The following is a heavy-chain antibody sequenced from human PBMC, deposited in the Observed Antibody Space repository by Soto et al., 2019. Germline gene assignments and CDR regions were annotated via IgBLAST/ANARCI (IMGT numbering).Heavy chain of an antibody. Sequence: GGSLRLSCAASGFTFSGSAMHWVRQASGKGLEWVGRIRSKANSYATAYAASVKGRFTISRDDSKNTAYLQMNSLKTEDTAVYYCTRLHPYSGSYYYYYGMDVWGQGTTVTVSS. J-gene: IGHJ6*02. CDR3: TRLHPYSGSYYYYYGMDV. CDR2: IRSKANSYAT. D-gene: IGHD1-26*01. V-gene: IGHV3-73*01. CDR1: GFTFSGSA.